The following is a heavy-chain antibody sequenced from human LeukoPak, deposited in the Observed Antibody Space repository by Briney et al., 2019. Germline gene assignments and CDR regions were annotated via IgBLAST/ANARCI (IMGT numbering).Heavy chain of an antibody. J-gene: IGHJ3*02. D-gene: IGHD1-26*01. V-gene: IGHV4-59*01. CDR1: GGSISSYY. CDR3: ARASGGSYVGDAFDI. Sequence: SETLSLTCTVSGGSISSYYWSWIRQPPGKGLEWIGYIYYSGSTNYNPSLKSRVTISVDTSKNQFSLKLSSVTAADTAVYYCARASGGSYVGDAFDIWGQGTMVTVSS. CDR2: IYYSGST.